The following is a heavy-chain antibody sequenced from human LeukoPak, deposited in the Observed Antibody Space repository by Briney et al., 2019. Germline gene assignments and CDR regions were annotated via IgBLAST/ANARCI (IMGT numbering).Heavy chain of an antibody. J-gene: IGHJ3*02. CDR3: ARVAIAVAARGAFDI. CDR1: GYTFTGYY. CDR2: INPKSGGT. V-gene: IGHV1-2*02. D-gene: IGHD6-19*01. Sequence: ASVKVSCKASGYTFTGYYMHWVRQAPGQGLEWMGWINPKSGGTNYAQKFQGRVTMTRDTSISTAYMELSRLRADDTAVYYCARVAIAVAARGAFDIWGQGTMVTVSS.